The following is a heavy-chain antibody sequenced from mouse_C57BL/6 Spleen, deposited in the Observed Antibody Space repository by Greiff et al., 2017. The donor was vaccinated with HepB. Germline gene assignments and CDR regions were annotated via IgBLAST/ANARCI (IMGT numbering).Heavy chain of an antibody. Sequence: VQLQQPGAELVKPGASVKLSCKASGYTFTSYWMQWVKQRPGQGLEWIGEIDPSDSYTNYNQKFKGKATLTVDTSSSTAYMQLSSLTSEDSAVYYCALVGVLRFAYWGQGTLVTVSA. CDR1: GYTFTSYW. CDR2: IDPSDSYT. CDR3: ALVGVLRFAY. J-gene: IGHJ3*01. V-gene: IGHV1-50*01. D-gene: IGHD2-1*01.